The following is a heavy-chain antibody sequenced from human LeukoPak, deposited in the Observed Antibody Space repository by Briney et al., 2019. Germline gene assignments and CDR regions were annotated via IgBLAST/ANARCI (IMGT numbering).Heavy chain of an antibody. CDR2: IGSGGST. CDR3: AKVGFSEMEWLLYSDH. Sequence: GSLRLSCAASGFTFSSYAMSWFRQAPGKGLEWVSIIGSGGSTYYADSVKGRFTISRDNSQNTLYLQMNSLRAEDTAVYYCAKVGFSEMEWLLYSDHWGEGTLVSVSS. V-gene: IGHV3-23*01. J-gene: IGHJ4*02. D-gene: IGHD3-3*01. CDR1: GFTFSSYA.